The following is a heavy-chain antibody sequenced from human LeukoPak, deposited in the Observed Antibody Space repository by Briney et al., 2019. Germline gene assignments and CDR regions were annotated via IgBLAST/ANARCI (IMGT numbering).Heavy chain of an antibody. Sequence: PSETLSLTCTVSGGPIYSYYWSWIRQTGGKGLGWIGRLYPGVTTNYNPSLKSRVTMSVDTSKKQFALKLSAVTAADTAVYYCARMKPYDSTGYSPGHYMDVWGKGTTVTVSS. D-gene: IGHD3-22*01. CDR1: GGPIYSYY. V-gene: IGHV4-4*07. CDR3: ARMKPYDSTGYSPGHYMDV. CDR2: LYPGVTT. J-gene: IGHJ6*03.